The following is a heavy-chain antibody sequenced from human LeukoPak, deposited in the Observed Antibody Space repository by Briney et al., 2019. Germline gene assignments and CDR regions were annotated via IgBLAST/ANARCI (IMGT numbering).Heavy chain of an antibody. J-gene: IGHJ6*03. CDR1: GYTFTSYG. CDR2: ISAYNGNT. D-gene: IGHD2-15*01. Sequence: ASVKVSCKASGYTFTSYGISWVRRAPGQGLEWMGWISAYNGNTNYAQKLQGRVTMTTDTSTSTAYMELRSLRSDDTAVYYCARVVVAAPHPYYMDVWGKGTTVTISS. V-gene: IGHV1-18*01. CDR3: ARVVVAAPHPYYMDV.